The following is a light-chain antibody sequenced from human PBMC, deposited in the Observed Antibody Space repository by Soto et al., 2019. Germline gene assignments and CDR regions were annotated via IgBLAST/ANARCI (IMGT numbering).Light chain of an antibody. Sequence: QSVLTQPASVSGSPGQSITISCTGTSSDVGAYNYASWYQHHPGKAPKLMIYEVTNRPSGVSDRFSGSKSGNTASLTISGLQAEDEADYYCSSYTSSSSRLFGTGTKVTVL. V-gene: IGLV2-14*01. J-gene: IGLJ1*01. CDR1: SSDVGAYNY. CDR2: EVT. CDR3: SSYTSSSSRL.